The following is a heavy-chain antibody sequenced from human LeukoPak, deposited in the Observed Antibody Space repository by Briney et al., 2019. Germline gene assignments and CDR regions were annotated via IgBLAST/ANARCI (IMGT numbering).Heavy chain of an antibody. Sequence: GGSLRLSCAASGFTFSSYGMSWVRQAPGKGLEWVSAISGSGGSTYYADSVKGRFTISRDNSKNTLYLQINSLRAEDTAVYYCAVLRGVCSGGSCYSIYWGQGTLVTVSS. V-gene: IGHV3-23*01. CDR1: GFTFSSYG. J-gene: IGHJ4*02. CDR3: AVLRGVCSGGSCYSIY. D-gene: IGHD2-15*01. CDR2: ISGSGGST.